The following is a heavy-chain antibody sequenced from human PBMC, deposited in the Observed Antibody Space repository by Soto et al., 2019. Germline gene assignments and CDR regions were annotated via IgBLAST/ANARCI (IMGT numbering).Heavy chain of an antibody. CDR3: ARQGSSGDYFRNLLWFDP. V-gene: IGHV4-39*01. Sequence: PSETLSLTCTVSGGSISSTTYFWAWIRQSPGKGPEWIGSIYYSGSTYFNPSLRSRVTMSVDTSENQFSLRLNSVTAADTAMYYCARQGSSGDYFRNLLWFDPWGQGTLVTVSS. D-gene: IGHD3-10*01. CDR2: IYYSGST. CDR1: GGSISSTTYF. J-gene: IGHJ5*02.